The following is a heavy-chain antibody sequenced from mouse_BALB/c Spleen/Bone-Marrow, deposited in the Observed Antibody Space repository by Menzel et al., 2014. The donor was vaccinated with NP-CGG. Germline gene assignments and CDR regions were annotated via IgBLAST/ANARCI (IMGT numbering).Heavy chain of an antibody. V-gene: IGHV14-1*02. CDR1: GFNIKASF. D-gene: IGHD1-1*01. CDR3: ARSYYYGSSLYAMDY. J-gene: IGHJ4*01. Sequence: DVKLLEPGVELVGPGALARLSCKASGFNIKASFIPWVRKRPNQGLEWIGWFDPGKGNTIYDPKCQGKASITADTSSNTAYLQLSSLTSEDTAVYYCARSYYYGSSLYAMDYWGQGTSVTVSS. CDR2: FDPGKGNT.